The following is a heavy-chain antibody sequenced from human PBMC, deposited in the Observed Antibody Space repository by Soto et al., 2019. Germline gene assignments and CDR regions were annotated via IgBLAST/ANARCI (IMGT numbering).Heavy chain of an antibody. D-gene: IGHD3-10*01. Sequence: PETLSLTCTVSGGSISSYYWSWIRQPAGKGLEWIGRIYASGSANYNPSLKSRVTMSVDTSKNQFSLKLSSVTAADTAVYYCARDWGTLVRGVLARWFDPWGQGTLVTVSS. CDR1: GGSISSYY. V-gene: IGHV4-4*07. CDR2: IYASGSA. CDR3: ARDWGTLVRGVLARWFDP. J-gene: IGHJ5*02.